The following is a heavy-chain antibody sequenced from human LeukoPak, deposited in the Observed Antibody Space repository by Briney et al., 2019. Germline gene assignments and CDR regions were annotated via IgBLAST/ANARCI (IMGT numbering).Heavy chain of an antibody. D-gene: IGHD3-16*01. CDR1: GFTFSSYS. J-gene: IGHJ4*02. V-gene: IGHV3-23*01. Sequence: PGGSLRLSCAASGFTFSSYSMNWVRQAPGKGLEWVSAISASGGSTYYADSVKGRFTISRDNSKNTVHLQMNSLRAEDTAVYYCAKRGTIGTSFDYWGQGTLVAVSS. CDR2: ISASGGST. CDR3: AKRGTIGTSFDY.